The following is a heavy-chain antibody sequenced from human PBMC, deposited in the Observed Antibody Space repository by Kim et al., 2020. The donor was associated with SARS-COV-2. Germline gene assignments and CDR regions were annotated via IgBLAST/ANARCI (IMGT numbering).Heavy chain of an antibody. Sequence: SETLSLTCTVSGYSINSFYWSWTRQSPGKGLEWIGYIYYSGSTNYNPSLKSRVTISVDTSKNQFSLQLRSVTAADTAVYYCARARSSWSYFKPPDAFDIWGQGTMVTVSS. D-gene: IGHD3-10*01. CDR2: IYYSGST. CDR3: ARARSSWSYFKPPDAFDI. V-gene: IGHV4-59*01. J-gene: IGHJ3*02. CDR1: GYSINSFY.